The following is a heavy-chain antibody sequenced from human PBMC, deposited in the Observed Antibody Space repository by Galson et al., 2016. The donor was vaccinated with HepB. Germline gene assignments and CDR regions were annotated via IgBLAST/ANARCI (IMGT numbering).Heavy chain of an antibody. CDR1: GFTFSNYE. J-gene: IGHJ4*02. CDR3: ARGEDIAVAGTGIDY. CDR2: ISRSGSTI. Sequence: SLRLSCAASGFTFSNYEMNWVRQAPGKGLEWVSYISRSGSTIYYADSVKGRFTISRDNAKNSLYLKMHGLRAEDTAVYYCARGEDIAVAGTGIDYWGQGTLVTVSS. V-gene: IGHV3-48*03. D-gene: IGHD6-19*01.